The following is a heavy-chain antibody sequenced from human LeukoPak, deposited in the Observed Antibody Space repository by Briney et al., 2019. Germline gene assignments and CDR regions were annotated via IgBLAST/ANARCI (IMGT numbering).Heavy chain of an antibody. CDR2: IYHSGST. V-gene: IGHV4-30-2*01. CDR1: GGSSSCGGYS. Sequence: NSSQTLSFTCAVSGGSSSCGGYSWRWIRQPPGKCLVWIGYIYHSGSTYYNPSLKSRVTISVDRSKNQFSLKLSSVTAADTAVYYCARDAGGIAAASIYFQHWGQGTLVTVSS. J-gene: IGHJ1*01. D-gene: IGHD6-13*01. CDR3: ARDAGGIAAASIYFQH.